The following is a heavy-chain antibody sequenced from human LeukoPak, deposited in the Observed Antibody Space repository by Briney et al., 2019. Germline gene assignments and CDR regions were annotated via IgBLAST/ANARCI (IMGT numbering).Heavy chain of an antibody. CDR3: ARSSRGFSGLVNY. J-gene: IGHJ4*02. CDR1: GGSISSSSYY. V-gene: IGHV4-39*01. D-gene: IGHD3-10*01. CDR2: IYYSGST. Sequence: SETLSLTCTVSGGSISSSSYYWGWIRQPPGKGLEWIGSIYYSGSTYHNPSLKSRVTISVDTSKNQFSLKLSSVTAADTAVYYCARSSRGFSGLVNYWGQGTLVTVSS.